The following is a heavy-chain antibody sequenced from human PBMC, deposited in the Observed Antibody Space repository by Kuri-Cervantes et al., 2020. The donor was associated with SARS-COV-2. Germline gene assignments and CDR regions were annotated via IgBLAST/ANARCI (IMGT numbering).Heavy chain of an antibody. CDR3: ARVPSPPQHTYGDSYFDY. V-gene: IGHV1-18*01. J-gene: IGHJ4*02. CDR2: ISAYNGNT. CDR1: GYTFTSYG. D-gene: IGHD4-17*01. Sequence: ASVKVSCKASGYTFTSYGISWVRQAPGQGLEWMGWISAYNGNTNYAQKLQGRVTMTTDTSTSTAYMELRSLRSDDTAVYYCARVPSPPQHTYGDSYFDYWGQGTLVTVSS.